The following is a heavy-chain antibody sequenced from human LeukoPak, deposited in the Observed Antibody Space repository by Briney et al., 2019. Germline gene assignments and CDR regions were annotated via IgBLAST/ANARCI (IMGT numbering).Heavy chain of an antibody. CDR3: AKLAYGDYGSPNWFDP. CDR2: ISGSDGTT. J-gene: IGHJ5*01. D-gene: IGHD4-17*01. CDR1: GFTFSSYA. V-gene: IGHV3-23*01. Sequence: GGSLRLSCAASGFTFSSYAMSWVRQAPGKGLEWVSGISGSDGTTYYGDSVKGRFSISRDSSKNTLYLQMNSLRAEDTAVYYCAKLAYGDYGSPNWFDPWGQGTLVTVSP.